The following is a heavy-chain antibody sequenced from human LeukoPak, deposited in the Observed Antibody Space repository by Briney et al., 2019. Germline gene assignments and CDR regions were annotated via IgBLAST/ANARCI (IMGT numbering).Heavy chain of an antibody. Sequence: SETLSLTCTVSGGSISNYYWNWIRQPPGKGLEWIGYIYYTGNTNYNPSLKSRVTISVDTSKNQFSLKLSSVTAADTAVYYCARAVSQWPSWFDPWGQGTLVTVSS. D-gene: IGHD6-19*01. CDR1: GGSISNYY. V-gene: IGHV4-59*01. CDR2: IYYTGNT. CDR3: ARAVSQWPSWFDP. J-gene: IGHJ5*02.